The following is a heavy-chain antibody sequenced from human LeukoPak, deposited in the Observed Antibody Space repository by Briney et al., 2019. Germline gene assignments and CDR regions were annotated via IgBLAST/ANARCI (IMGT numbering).Heavy chain of an antibody. CDR3: ARASVSSSFVYWESAYFDY. CDR1: GYTFTNYA. J-gene: IGHJ4*02. V-gene: IGHV1-3*01. CDR2: INAGSGNT. D-gene: IGHD6-6*01. Sequence: EASVTVSCKASGYTFTNYAIHWVRQAPGQRLEWMGWINAGSGNTHYSQNFQDRVTITWDTSASIAYMELRSLRSEDTAVYYCARASVSSSFVYWESAYFDYWGQGTLVTVSS.